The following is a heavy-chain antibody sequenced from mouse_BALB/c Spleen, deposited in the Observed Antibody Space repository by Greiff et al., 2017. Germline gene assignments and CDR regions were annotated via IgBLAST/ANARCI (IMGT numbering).Heavy chain of an antibody. CDR1: GFTFSDYY. CDR3: ARDDYAFAY. V-gene: IGHV5-4*02. J-gene: IGHJ3*01. Sequence: EVKVEESGGGLVKPGGSLKLSCAASGFTFSDYYMYWVRQTPEKRLEWVATISDGGSYTYYPDSVKGRFTISRDNAKNNLYLQMSSLKSEDTAMYYCARDDYAFAYWGQGTLVTVSA. D-gene: IGHD2-13*01. CDR2: ISDGGSYT.